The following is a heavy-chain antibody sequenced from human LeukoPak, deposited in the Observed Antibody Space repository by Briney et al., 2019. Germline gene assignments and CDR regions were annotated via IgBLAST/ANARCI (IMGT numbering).Heavy chain of an antibody. CDR3: ARLRPTGGPMGILSRLFDY. CDR1: GGSFSGYY. D-gene: IGHD2/OR15-2a*01. Sequence: KSSETLSLTCAVYGGSFSGYYWSWIRQPPGKGLEWIGEINHSGSTNYNPSLKSRVTISVDTSKNQFSLKLSSVTAADTAVYYCARLRPTGGPMGILSRLFDYWGQGTLVTVSS. V-gene: IGHV4-34*01. J-gene: IGHJ4*02. CDR2: INHSGST.